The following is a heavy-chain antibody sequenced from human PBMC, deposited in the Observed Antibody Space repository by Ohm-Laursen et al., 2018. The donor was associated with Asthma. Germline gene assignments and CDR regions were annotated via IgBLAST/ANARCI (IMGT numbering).Heavy chain of an antibody. V-gene: IGHV4-39*07. CDR2: IYYSGST. J-gene: IGHJ4*02. CDR1: GGSISSSSYY. D-gene: IGHD3-10*01. Sequence: PGTLSLTCTVSGGSISSSSYYWGWIRQPPGKGLEWIGSIYYSGSTIYNPSLESRLTISVDTSKNQFSLNLSSVTAADTALYYCARDGRLRGSFDYLGPGNPGHRLL. CDR3: ARDGRLRGSFDY.